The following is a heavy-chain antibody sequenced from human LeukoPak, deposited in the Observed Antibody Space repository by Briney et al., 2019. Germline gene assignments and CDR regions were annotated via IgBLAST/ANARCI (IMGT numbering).Heavy chain of an antibody. Sequence: PSETLSLTCAVYGGSFSGYYWSWIRQPPGKGLEWIGYIYYSGSTNYNPSLKSRVTISVDTSKNQFSLKLSSVTAADTAVYYCARGDGGWYDIYFDYWGQGTLVTVSS. J-gene: IGHJ4*02. V-gene: IGHV4-59*01. CDR3: ARGDGGWYDIYFDY. D-gene: IGHD6-19*01. CDR1: GGSFSGYY. CDR2: IYYSGST.